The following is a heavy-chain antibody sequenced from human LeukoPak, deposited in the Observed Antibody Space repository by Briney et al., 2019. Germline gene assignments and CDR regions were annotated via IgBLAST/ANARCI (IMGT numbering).Heavy chain of an antibody. Sequence: GGSLRLSCVASGFSLSGYWMYWVRQAPGKGLMYISRNNGDGSTTNYADVVKGRFTMSRDNVKNTLYLQMNSLRIEDTAVYYCARDPRNVGLAPWGQGTLVTVSS. CDR3: ARDPRNVGLAP. J-gene: IGHJ5*02. D-gene: IGHD2-15*01. CDR2: NNGDGSTT. CDR1: GFSLSGYW. V-gene: IGHV3-74*01.